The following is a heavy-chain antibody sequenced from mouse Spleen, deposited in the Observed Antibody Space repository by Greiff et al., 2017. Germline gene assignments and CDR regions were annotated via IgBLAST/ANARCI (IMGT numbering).Heavy chain of an antibody. V-gene: IGHV1-7*01. J-gene: IGHJ4*01. CDR3: ARSNYGYYYAMDY. D-gene: IGHD2-2*01. CDR2: INPSSGYT. Sequence: QVQLQQSGAELAKPGASVKLSCKASGYTFTSYWMHWVKQRPGQGLGWIGYINPSSGYTKYNQKFKDKATLTADKSSSTAYMQLSSLTYEDSAVYYCARSNYGYYYAMDYWGQGTSVTVSS. CDR1: GYTFTSYW.